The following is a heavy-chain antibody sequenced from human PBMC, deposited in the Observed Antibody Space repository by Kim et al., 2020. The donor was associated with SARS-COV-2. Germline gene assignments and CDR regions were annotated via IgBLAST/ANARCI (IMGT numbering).Heavy chain of an antibody. CDR2: IFYSGTT. V-gene: IGHV4-39*01. CDR1: GGSISSSNYY. Sequence: SEILSLTCTVSGGSISSSNYYWGWLRQPPGKGLEWIGNIFYSGTTPYNPSLKGRVTISVDTSENQFSLKLSSVTATDAAVYYCARHVGQQRLSFFYGLD. D-gene: IGHD6-25*01. J-gene: IGHJ6*01. CDR3: ARHVGQQRLSFFYGLD.